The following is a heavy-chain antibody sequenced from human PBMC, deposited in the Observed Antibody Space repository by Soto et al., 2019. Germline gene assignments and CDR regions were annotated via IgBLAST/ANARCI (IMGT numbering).Heavy chain of an antibody. J-gene: IGHJ5*02. CDR3: ARRVDYYYGSGRNWFDP. Sequence: QVQLQQWGAGLLKPSETLSLTCAVYGGSFSGYYWSWIRQPPGKGLEWIGEINHSGSTNYNPSLKSRVTISVXXSXNXXSLKLSSVTAADTAVYYCARRVDYYYGSGRNWFDPWGQGTLVTVSS. V-gene: IGHV4-34*01. CDR1: GGSFSGYY. CDR2: INHSGST. D-gene: IGHD3-10*01.